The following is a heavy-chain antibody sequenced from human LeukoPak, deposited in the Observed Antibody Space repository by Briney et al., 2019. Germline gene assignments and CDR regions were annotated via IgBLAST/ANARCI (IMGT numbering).Heavy chain of an antibody. V-gene: IGHV5-51*01. CDR3: ARHLRGSATYPIDH. D-gene: IGHD3-10*01. Sequence: GESLKISCKGSGYSFTNYWIGWVRQMPGKGLEWMGIFYPGDSDTRYSPSFQGQVTISADKSISTAYLQWSSLKASDTATYYCARHLRGSATYPIDHWGQGTLVTVSS. CDR1: GYSFTNYW. J-gene: IGHJ4*02. CDR2: FYPGDSDT.